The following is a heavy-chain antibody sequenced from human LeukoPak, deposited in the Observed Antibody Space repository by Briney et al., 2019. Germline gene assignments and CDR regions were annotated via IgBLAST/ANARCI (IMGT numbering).Heavy chain of an antibody. CDR3: ARLGGYYDILTGPTYYYYYMDV. J-gene: IGHJ6*03. D-gene: IGHD3-9*01. Sequence: GASVKVSYKASGGTFSSYWMHWVRQAPGKGLVWVSRINSDGSSTSYADSVKGRFTISRDNAKNTLYLQMNSLRAEDTAVYYCARLGGYYDILTGPTYYYYYMDVWGKGTTVTISS. CDR1: GGTFSSYW. V-gene: IGHV3-74*01. CDR2: INSDGSST.